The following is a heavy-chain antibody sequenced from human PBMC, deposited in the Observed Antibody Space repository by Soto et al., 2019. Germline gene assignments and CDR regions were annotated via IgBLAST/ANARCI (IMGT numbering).Heavy chain of an antibody. CDR2: IYYSGST. V-gene: IGHV4-39*01. CDR3: ARRGSGGYSDY. Sequence: PSETLSLTCTVSGGSISSSNYYWGWIRQPPGKGLEWIGNIYYSGSTYYNPSLKSRVTISVDTSKNQFSLKLSSVTAADTAVYYCARRGSGGYSDYWGQGTLVTVSS. D-gene: IGHD3-3*01. J-gene: IGHJ4*02. CDR1: GGSISSSNYY.